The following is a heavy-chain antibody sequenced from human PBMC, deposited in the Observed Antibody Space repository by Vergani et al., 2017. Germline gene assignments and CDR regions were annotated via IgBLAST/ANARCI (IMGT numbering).Heavy chain of an antibody. CDR1: GGSFSGYY. CDR3: ARCPPRLKANWFDP. Sequence: QVQLQQWGAGLLKPSETLYLTCAVYGGSFSGYYWSWIRQPPGKGLEWIGEITHSGRTNYNPSLKSRVNISVDTSKNQFSLKPTSVTAADTAVYYCARCPPRLKANWFDPWGQGTLVTVSS. CDR2: ITHSGRT. V-gene: IGHV4-34*01. J-gene: IGHJ5*02.